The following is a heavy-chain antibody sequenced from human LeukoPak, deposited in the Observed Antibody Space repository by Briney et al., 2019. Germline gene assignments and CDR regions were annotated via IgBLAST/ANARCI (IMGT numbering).Heavy chain of an antibody. J-gene: IGHJ4*02. CDR3: AKDLIAVAGTLRPEVDY. CDR2: ISGSGGST. CDR1: GFTFRSYS. D-gene: IGHD6-19*01. V-gene: IGHV3-23*01. Sequence: GGSLRLSCAASGFTFRSYSMNWVRQAPGKGLEWVSAISGSGGSTYYADSVKGRFTISRDNSKNTLYLQMNSLRAEDTAVYYCAKDLIAVAGTLRPEVDYWGQGTLVTVSS.